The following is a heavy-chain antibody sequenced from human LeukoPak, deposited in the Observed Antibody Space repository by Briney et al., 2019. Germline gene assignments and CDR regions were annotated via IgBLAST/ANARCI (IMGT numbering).Heavy chain of an antibody. J-gene: IGHJ4*02. CDR1: GFTFSNAW. CDR2: IKSKTDGGTT. CDR3: TTGYSGYVPIDY. D-gene: IGHD5-12*01. Sequence: GGSLRLSCAASGFTFSNAWMSWVRQAPGKGLEWVGRIKSKTDGGTTDYAARVKGRFTISRDDSKNTLYLQMNSLKTEDTAVYYCTTGYSGYVPIDYWGQGTLVTVSS. V-gene: IGHV3-15*01.